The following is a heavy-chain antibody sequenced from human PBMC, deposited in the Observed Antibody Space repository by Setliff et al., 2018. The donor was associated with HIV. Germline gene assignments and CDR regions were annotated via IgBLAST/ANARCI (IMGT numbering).Heavy chain of an antibody. Sequence: GASVKVSCKASGGTFSSHAINWVRQAPGQGLEWMGGIIPIVDKTNYAQKFQGRVAITADKSTITAYMELSSLRSEDTAVYYCARGLRQNRSNSDVFDVWGQGTVVTVSS. CDR1: GGTFSSHA. D-gene: IGHD4-4*01. V-gene: IGHV1-69*10. CDR3: ARGLRQNRSNSDVFDV. J-gene: IGHJ3*01. CDR2: IIPIVDKT.